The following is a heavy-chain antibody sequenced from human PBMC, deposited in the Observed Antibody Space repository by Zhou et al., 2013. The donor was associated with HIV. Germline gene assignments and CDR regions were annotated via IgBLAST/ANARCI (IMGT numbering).Heavy chain of an antibody. CDR2: IIPIFGTA. J-gene: IGHJ2*01. CDR1: GGTFSSYA. Sequence: QVQLVQSGAEVKKPGASVKVSCKASGGTFSSYAISWVRQAPGQGLEWMGGIIPIFGTANYAQKFQGRVTITTDESTSTAYMELSSLRSEDTAVYYCARDGYDFWSGSPWYFDLWGRGTLVTVSS. CDR3: ARDGYDFWSGSPWYFDL. D-gene: IGHD3-3*01. V-gene: IGHV1-69*05.